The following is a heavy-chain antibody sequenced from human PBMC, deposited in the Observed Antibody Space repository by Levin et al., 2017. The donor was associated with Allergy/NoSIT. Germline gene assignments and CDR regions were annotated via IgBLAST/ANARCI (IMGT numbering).Heavy chain of an antibody. D-gene: IGHD5-18*01. V-gene: IGHV4-59*01. CDR2: IYYSGST. J-gene: IGHJ4*02. Sequence: SETLSLTCTVSGGSISSYYWSWIRQPPGKGLEWIGYIYYSGSTNYNPSLKSRVTISVDTSKNQFSLKLSSVTAADTAVYYCASLTPDTAMVHREDYFDYWGQGTLVTVSS. CDR1: GGSISSYY. CDR3: ASLTPDTAMVHREDYFDY.